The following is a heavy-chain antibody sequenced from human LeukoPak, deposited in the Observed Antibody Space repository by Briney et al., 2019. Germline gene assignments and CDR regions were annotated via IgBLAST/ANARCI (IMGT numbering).Heavy chain of an antibody. V-gene: IGHV3-30*03. J-gene: IGHJ4*02. CDR1: GFTFSTYG. Sequence: PGRSLRLSCAASGFTFSTYGMHWVRQAPGKGLEWVAVISSDGSNKYYADSVRGRFTISRDNSKNTVYLQMNSLRAEDTAVYSCARVDFWGQGTLVTVSS. CDR2: ISSDGSNK. CDR3: ARVDF.